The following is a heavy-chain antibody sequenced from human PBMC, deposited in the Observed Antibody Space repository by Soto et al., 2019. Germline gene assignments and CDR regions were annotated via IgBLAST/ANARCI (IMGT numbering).Heavy chain of an antibody. CDR2: IKSKTDGGAT. J-gene: IGHJ4*02. CDR3: TTDYFGDYYVDY. CDR1: GITFSNSW. D-gene: IGHD4-17*01. Sequence: EVQLVESGGDLVKTGGSLRLSCVVSGITFSNSWLNWVRQAPGKGLEWVGRIKSKTDGGATDYAAPVKGRFTISRDDGLNTVFLQMTSLKTEDTAVYYCTTDYFGDYYVDYWGQGTLVTVSS. V-gene: IGHV3-15*07.